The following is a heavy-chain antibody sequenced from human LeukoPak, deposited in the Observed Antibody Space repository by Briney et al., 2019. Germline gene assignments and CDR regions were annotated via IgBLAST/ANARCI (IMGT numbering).Heavy chain of an antibody. CDR3: ARGPLRSGYYRPNWFDP. V-gene: IGHV4-34*01. CDR1: GVSFSGYY. Sequence: SETLSLTCAVYGVSFSGYYWSWIRQPPGKGLEWIGEINHSGSTNYNPSLKSRVTISVDTSKNQFSLKLSSVTAADTAVYYCARGPLRSGYYRPNWFDPWGQGTLVTVSS. D-gene: IGHD3-3*01. J-gene: IGHJ5*02. CDR2: INHSGST.